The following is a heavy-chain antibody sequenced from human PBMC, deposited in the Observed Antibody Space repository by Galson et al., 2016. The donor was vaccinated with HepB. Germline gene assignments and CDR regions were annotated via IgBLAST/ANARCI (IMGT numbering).Heavy chain of an antibody. CDR3: TRGQLYLGLDWFDP. CDR2: IIPMFGTP. J-gene: IGHJ5*02. V-gene: IGHV1-69*06. CDR1: GGTFSSYD. D-gene: IGHD2-2*01. Sequence: SVKVSCKASGGTFSSYDISWVRQVPGQGLEWMGGIIPMFGTPKYAQKFQGRVTIIADKSTSTAYMEVSSLKTEDTAVYYCTRGQLYLGLDWFDPWGQGTLVTVSS.